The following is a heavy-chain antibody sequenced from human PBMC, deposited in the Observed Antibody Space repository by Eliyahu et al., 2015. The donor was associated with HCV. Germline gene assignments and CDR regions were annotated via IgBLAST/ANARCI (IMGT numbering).Heavy chain of an antibody. J-gene: IGHJ6*04. Sequence: EVQLLESGGALVQPEGSLRLSCAASGFXFSNYAXRWVRXVPGKGXGWVAAIRASGDLTAYHADPVKGRFNIYRDNSKNTLYLQMNSLNXXVEDTAVYFCAKAHCGIRGCLYYIDVWGKGTTVTVSS. CDR2: IRASGDLTA. D-gene: IGHD2-21*01. CDR3: AKAHCGIRGCLYYIDV. V-gene: IGHV3-23*01. CDR1: GFXFSNYA.